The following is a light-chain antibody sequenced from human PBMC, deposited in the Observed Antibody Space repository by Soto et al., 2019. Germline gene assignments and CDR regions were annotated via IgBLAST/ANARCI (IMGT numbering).Light chain of an antibody. CDR3: QHYSNWPPT. CDR2: YAS. J-gene: IGKJ3*01. Sequence: EVVMTQSPATLSVSPVERVTLSCRASESVHRNLAWYQQKPGQGPSLLIYYASTRATGVPDRFTGSGSGTEFTLTISSLQSEDFGVYHCQHYSNWPPTFGPGTKVEIK. CDR1: ESVHRN. V-gene: IGKV3-15*01.